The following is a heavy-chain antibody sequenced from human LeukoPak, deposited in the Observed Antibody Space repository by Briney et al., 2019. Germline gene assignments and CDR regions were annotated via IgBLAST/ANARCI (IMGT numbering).Heavy chain of an antibody. D-gene: IGHD2-2*01. V-gene: IGHV1-24*01. Sequence: GASVKVSCKVSGYTLTELSMHWVRQAPGKGLEWMGGFDPEDGETIYAQKFQGRVTMTEDTSTDTAYMELRSLRSDDTAVYYCARDGRSLLKDQLLLDYWGQGTLVTVSS. CDR1: GYTLTELS. CDR2: FDPEDGET. CDR3: ARDGRSLLKDQLLLDY. J-gene: IGHJ4*02.